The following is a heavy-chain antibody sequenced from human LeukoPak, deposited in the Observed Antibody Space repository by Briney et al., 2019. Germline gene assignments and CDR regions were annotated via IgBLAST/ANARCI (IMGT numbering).Heavy chain of an antibody. CDR1: GYTFTSYY. V-gene: IGHV1-46*01. J-gene: IGHJ4*02. D-gene: IGHD4-11*01. CDR2: INPSGGST. Sequence: ASVKVSCKASGYTFTSYYMHWVRQAPGRGLEWMGIINPSGGSTSYAQKFQGRVTLTRDMSTSTVYMELSRLRSEDTAVYYCARETMTTALIDYWGQGTLVTVSS. CDR3: ARETMTTALIDY.